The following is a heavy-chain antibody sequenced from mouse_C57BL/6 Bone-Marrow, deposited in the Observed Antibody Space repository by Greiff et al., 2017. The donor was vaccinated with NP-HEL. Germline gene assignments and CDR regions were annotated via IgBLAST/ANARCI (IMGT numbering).Heavy chain of an antibody. CDR3: ASFYYGSRRRAMDY. Sequence: VQLQQPGAELVRPGSSVKLSCKASGYTFTSYWMHWVKQRPIQGLEWIGNIDPSDSETHYNQKFKDKATLTVDKSSSTAYMQLSSLTSEDSAVYYCASFYYGSRRRAMDYWGQGTSVTVSS. CDR1: GYTFTSYW. V-gene: IGHV1-52*01. J-gene: IGHJ4*01. CDR2: IDPSDSET. D-gene: IGHD1-1*01.